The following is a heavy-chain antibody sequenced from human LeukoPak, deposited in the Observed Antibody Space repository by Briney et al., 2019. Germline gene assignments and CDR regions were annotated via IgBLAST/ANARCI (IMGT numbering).Heavy chain of an antibody. V-gene: IGHV3-30*02. CDR3: AKGRRVDADDHFDY. D-gene: IGHD1-1*01. J-gene: IGHJ4*02. CDR2: IRYDGSNK. CDR1: GFTFSSYG. Sequence: KPGGSLRLSCAASGFTFSSYGMHWVRQAPGKGLEWVAFIRYDGSNKYYADSVKGRFTISRDNSKNTLYLQMNSLRAEDTAVYYCAKGRRVDADDHFDYWGQGTLVTVSS.